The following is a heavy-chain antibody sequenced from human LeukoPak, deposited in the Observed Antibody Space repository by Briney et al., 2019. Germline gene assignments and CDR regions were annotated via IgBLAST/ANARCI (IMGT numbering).Heavy chain of an antibody. CDR2: IYYSGST. CDR1: GGSISSYY. CDR3: ARGPSLFDY. J-gene: IGHJ4*02. Sequence: SETLSLTCTVSGGSISSYYWSWIRQPPGKGLEWIGSIYYSGSTYYNPSLKSRVTISVDTPKKQFSLKLSSVTAVDTAVYHCARGPSLFDYWGQGTLVTVSS. V-gene: IGHV4-59*01.